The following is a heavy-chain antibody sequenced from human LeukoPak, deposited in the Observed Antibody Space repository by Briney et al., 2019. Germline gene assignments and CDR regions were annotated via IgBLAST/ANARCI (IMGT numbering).Heavy chain of an antibody. CDR1: GYTFTSYY. CDR2: ISAYNGNT. CDR3: ATDYYDSSAYYSDY. V-gene: IGHV1-18*04. D-gene: IGHD3-22*01. J-gene: IGHJ4*02. Sequence: ASVKVSCKASGYTFTSYYMHWVRQAPGQGLEWMGWISAYNGNTNYAQKLQGRVTMTTDTSTSTAYMELRSLRSDDTAVHYCATDYYDSSAYYSDYWGQGTLVTVSS.